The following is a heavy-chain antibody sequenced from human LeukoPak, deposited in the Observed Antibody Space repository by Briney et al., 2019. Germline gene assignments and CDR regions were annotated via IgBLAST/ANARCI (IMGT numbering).Heavy chain of an antibody. CDR3: ARMAVSGRDNWFDP. J-gene: IGHJ5*02. D-gene: IGHD6-19*01. V-gene: IGHV1-8*03. CDR1: GYTFTSYD. Sequence: ASVKVSCKASGYTFTSYDINWVRQATGQGLEWMGWLSPNSGNTGYAQKFQGRVTITGNTSINTAYMELSSLRSDDTAVYYCARMAVSGRDNWFDPWGPGSLVTVSS. CDR2: LSPNSGNT.